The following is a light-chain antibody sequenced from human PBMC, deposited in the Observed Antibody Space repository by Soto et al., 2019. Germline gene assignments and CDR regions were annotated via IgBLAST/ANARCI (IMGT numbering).Light chain of an antibody. CDR1: QSVDDN. V-gene: IGKV3-15*01. CDR2: GTY. CDR3: QQYNEWPLT. J-gene: IGKJ4*01. Sequence: EIVMTQSPATLSVSPGERATLSCRARQSVDDNLAWYQQKPGQAPRLLIYGTYIRSTDFPARFSGSGSETEFTLTIGSLQSEDFAVYYCQQYNEWPLTFGGGTRVEIK.